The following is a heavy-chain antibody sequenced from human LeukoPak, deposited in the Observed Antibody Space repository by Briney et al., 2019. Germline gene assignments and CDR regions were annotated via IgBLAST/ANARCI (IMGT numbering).Heavy chain of an antibody. J-gene: IGHJ5*02. CDR3: AKDRVLWFGELDQAWFDP. V-gene: IGHV3-30*02. D-gene: IGHD3-10*01. Sequence: PGGSLRLSCAASGFTFSYYGMHWVRQPPGKGLEWVAFIRYRASDKYYADSVKGRFTISRDNSKNTLYLQMNSLRAEDTAVYYCAKDRVLWFGELDQAWFDPWGQGTLVTVSS. CDR1: GFTFSYYG. CDR2: IRYRASDK.